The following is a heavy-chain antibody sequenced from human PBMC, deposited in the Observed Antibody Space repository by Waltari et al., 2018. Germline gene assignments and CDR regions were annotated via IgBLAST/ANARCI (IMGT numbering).Heavy chain of an antibody. CDR1: GDSISSYH. CDR2: LYTSGNT. CDR3: AKDGGWYPDY. Sequence: QVQLQESGPGLVKPSETLSLTCTVSGDSISSYHWSWIRQPAGKGLEWIGRLYTSGNTHYNPSLTSRVTMSVDMSKNQFSLKLSSVTAADTAVYSCAKDGGWYPDYWGQGTLVTVSS. V-gene: IGHV4-4*07. D-gene: IGHD6-19*01. J-gene: IGHJ4*02.